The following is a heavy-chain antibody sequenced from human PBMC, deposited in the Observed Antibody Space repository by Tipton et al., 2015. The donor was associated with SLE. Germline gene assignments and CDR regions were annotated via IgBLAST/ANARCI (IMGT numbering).Heavy chain of an antibody. V-gene: IGHV4-34*01. Sequence: TLSLTCAVYGGSFSGYYWSRIRQPPGKGLEWIGEINHSGSTNYNPSLKSRVTISVDTSKNQFSLKLSSVTAADTAVYYCARDPYDFWSGLYYFDYWGQGTLVTVSS. J-gene: IGHJ4*02. CDR1: GGSFSGYY. CDR3: ARDPYDFWSGLYYFDY. D-gene: IGHD3-3*01. CDR2: INHSGST.